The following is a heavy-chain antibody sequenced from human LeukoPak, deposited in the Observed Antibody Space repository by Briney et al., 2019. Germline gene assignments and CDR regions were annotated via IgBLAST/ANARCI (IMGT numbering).Heavy chain of an antibody. CDR2: ISSSGSTI. V-gene: IGHV3-48*03. CDR3: ARDSPYYDILTGGFDY. J-gene: IGHJ4*02. Sequence: PGGSLRLSCAASGFTFSSYEMNWVRQAPGKGLEWVSYISSSGSTIYYADSVKGRFTISRDNSKNTLYLQMNSLRAEDTAVYYCARDSPYYDILTGGFDYWGQGTLVTVSS. D-gene: IGHD3-9*01. CDR1: GFTFSSYE.